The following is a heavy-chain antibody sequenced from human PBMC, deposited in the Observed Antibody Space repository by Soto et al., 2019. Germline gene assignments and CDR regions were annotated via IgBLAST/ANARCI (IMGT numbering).Heavy chain of an antibody. CDR1: GDSVSGDSVT. CDR2: TYYRSKWYY. D-gene: IGHD1-26*01. V-gene: IGHV6-1*01. CDR3: ARTIGRVGALDV. J-gene: IGHJ6*02. Sequence: QTLSVTCAISGDSVSGDSVTCNWIRHSPSRGLEWLGRTYYRSKWYYDYAGFVISRITISPDTSKNQFSLQLNSVTPEDTAVSYCARTIGRVGALDVWGQGTTVTVSS.